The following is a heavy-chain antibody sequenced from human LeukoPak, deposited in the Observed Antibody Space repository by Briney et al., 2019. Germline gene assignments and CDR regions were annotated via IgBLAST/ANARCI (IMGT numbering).Heavy chain of an antibody. CDR1: GFTVSSNY. CDR3: ARDISRTGAFDI. V-gene: IGHV3-53*05. J-gene: IGHJ3*02. D-gene: IGHD3-3*02. Sequence: GGSLRLSCAASGFTVSSNYMSWVRQAPGKGLEWVSVIYSGGSTYYADSVKGRFTTSRDNSKNTLYLQMNSLRAEDTAVYYCARDISRTGAFDIWGQGTMVTVSS. CDR2: IYSGGST.